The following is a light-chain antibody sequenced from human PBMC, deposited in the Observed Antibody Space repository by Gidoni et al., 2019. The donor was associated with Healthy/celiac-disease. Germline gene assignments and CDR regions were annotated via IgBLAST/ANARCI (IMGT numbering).Light chain of an antibody. V-gene: IGKV3-15*01. CDR2: GAS. CDR3: QQYNNWPLLT. J-gene: IGKJ4*01. Sequence: ELLMTQSQATLSVSPGERATLSCRASQSVSSNLAWYQQKPGQAPRLLIYGASTRATGIPARFSGSGSGTEFTLTISSLQSEDFAVYYCQQYNNWPLLTFGGGTKVEIK. CDR1: QSVSSN.